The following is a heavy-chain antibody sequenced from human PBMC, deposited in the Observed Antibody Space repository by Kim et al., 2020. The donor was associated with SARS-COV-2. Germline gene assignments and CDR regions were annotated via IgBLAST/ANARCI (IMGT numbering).Heavy chain of an antibody. D-gene: IGHD3-10*01. CDR1: GFTFSSYA. CDR2: ISGSGGST. CDR3: AKTTRVRGVPWDFDY. Sequence: GGSLRLSCAASGFTFSSYAMSWVRQAPGKGLEWVSAISGSGGSTYYADSVKGRFTISRDNSKNTLYLQMNSLRAEDTAVYYCAKTTRVRGVPWDFDYWGQGTLVTVSS. J-gene: IGHJ4*02. V-gene: IGHV3-23*01.